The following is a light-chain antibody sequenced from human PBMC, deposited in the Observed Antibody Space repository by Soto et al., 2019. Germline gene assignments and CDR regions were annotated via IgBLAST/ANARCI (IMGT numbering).Light chain of an antibody. Sequence: DIQMSQSPSSLSASVGDSVTITCRASETISDYLTWYQQQPGEAPKLLIFSASSLHSGVPSRFRGSGSGTHFTLTISSLQPEDFATYFCQQNFSAPRTFGQGTKLQAK. J-gene: IGKJ2*01. CDR1: ETISDY. CDR2: SAS. CDR3: QQNFSAPRT. V-gene: IGKV1-39*01.